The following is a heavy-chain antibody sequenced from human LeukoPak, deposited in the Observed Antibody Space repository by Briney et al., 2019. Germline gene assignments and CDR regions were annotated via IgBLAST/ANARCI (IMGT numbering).Heavy chain of an antibody. J-gene: IGHJ4*02. CDR2: IKQDGYEK. CDR3: ARDKIVGPTTLDY. V-gene: IGHV3-7*01. CDR1: GFTFSGYW. Sequence: GGSLRLSCAASGFTFSGYWMSWVRQTPEKGLEWVANIKQDGYEKYYVDSVKGRFTISRDNAKNSLYLQMNSLRADDTAVYYCARDKIVGPTTLDYWGQGTLDTVSS. D-gene: IGHD1-26*01.